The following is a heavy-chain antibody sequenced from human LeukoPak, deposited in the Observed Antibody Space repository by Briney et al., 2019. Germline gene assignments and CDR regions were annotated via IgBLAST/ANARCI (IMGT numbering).Heavy chain of an antibody. V-gene: IGHV4-30-2*01. CDR3: ARIHDSTYYYYYGMDV. CDR1: GGSISSGGYS. J-gene: IGHJ6*02. Sequence: SETLSLTCAVSGGSISSGGYSWSWVRQPPGKGLEWIGYIYHSGSTYYNPSLKSRVTISVDTSKNQFSLKLSSVTAADTAVYYCARIHDSTYYYYYGMDVWGQGTTVTVSS. CDR2: IYHSGST. D-gene: IGHD3-22*01.